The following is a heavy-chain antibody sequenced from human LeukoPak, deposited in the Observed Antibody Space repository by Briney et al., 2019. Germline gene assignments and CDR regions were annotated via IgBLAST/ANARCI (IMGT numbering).Heavy chain of an antibody. CDR1: GFTFSSYE. CDR2: ISSSGSTI. CDR3: ARDTFDRSGYIPYYYMDV. V-gene: IGHV3-48*03. J-gene: IGHJ6*03. D-gene: IGHD3-22*01. Sequence: GGSLRLSCAASGFTFSSYELNWVRQAPGKGLEWVSYISSSGSTIYYADPVKGRFTISRDNAKNSLYLQMNSLRAEDTAVYYCARDTFDRSGYIPYYYMDVWGKGTTVTVSS.